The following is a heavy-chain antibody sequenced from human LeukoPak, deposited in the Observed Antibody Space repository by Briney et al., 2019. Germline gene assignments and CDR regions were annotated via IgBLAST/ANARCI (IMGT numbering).Heavy chain of an antibody. J-gene: IGHJ4*02. CDR2: ISGSGGAT. CDR1: GFTFSNFA. CDR3: VPPVDTAMVKDY. D-gene: IGHD5-18*01. Sequence: PGGSLRLSCVASGFTFSNFAMHWVRQAPGKGLEWVSGISGSGGATYYADSVKGRFTISRDNSKNTLYLQMNSLRAEDTAVYYCVPPVDTAMVKDYWGQGTLVTVSS. V-gene: IGHV3-23*01.